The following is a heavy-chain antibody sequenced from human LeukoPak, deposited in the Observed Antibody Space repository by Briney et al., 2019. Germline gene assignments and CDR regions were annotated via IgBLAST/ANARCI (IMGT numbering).Heavy chain of an antibody. D-gene: IGHD1-26*01. CDR2: IWHDGSDK. Sequence: GGSLRLSCAVSGLTFSSYGMHWVRQAPGKGLEWVAVIWHDGSDKYYADSVKGRFTISRDNSKNTLYLQMNSLRAEDTAVYYCVGGAGWSFGYWGQGTLVTVSS. J-gene: IGHJ4*02. CDR3: VGGAGWSFGY. CDR1: GLTFSSYG. V-gene: IGHV3-33*01.